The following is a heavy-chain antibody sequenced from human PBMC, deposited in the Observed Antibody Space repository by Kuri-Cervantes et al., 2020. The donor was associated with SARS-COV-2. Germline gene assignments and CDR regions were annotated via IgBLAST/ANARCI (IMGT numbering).Heavy chain of an antibody. CDR1: GDAFTGYY. Sequence: ASVKVSCKASGDAFTGYYMHWVRQDPGQGLEWMGWINPNSGGTNYAQKFQGRVTMTRDTSISTAYMELSRLRSDETAVYYCARASSGIYYRFGYWGQGTLVTVSS. J-gene: IGHJ4*02. V-gene: IGHV1-2*02. CDR3: ARASSGIYYRFGY. D-gene: IGHD1-26*01. CDR2: INPNSGGT.